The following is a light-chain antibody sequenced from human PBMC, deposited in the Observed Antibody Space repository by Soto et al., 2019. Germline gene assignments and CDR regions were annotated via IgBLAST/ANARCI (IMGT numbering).Light chain of an antibody. CDR1: QSVSSN. V-gene: IGKV1-5*03. CDR3: QQYHSSSWT. J-gene: IGKJ1*01. Sequence: MTQSPATLSVSPGERATLSCRASQSVSSNLAWHQQKPGKAPNLLIYMASNLHSGFPSRFSGSGSGTESTLTISSLQPDDFATYYCQQYHSSSWTFGQGTKVDIK. CDR2: MAS.